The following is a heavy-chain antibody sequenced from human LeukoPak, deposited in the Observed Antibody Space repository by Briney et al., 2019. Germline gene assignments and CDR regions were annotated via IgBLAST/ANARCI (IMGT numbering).Heavy chain of an antibody. CDR3: ARVEQWLVGSWFDP. CDR2: ISAYNGNT. Sequence: ASVKVSCKASGYTFTSYGISWVRQAPGQGLEWMGWISAYNGNTNYAQKLQGRVTMTTDTSTSTAYMELRSLRSDDAAVYYCARVEQWLVGSWFDPWGQGTLVTVSS. CDR1: GYTFTSYG. V-gene: IGHV1-18*01. J-gene: IGHJ5*02. D-gene: IGHD6-19*01.